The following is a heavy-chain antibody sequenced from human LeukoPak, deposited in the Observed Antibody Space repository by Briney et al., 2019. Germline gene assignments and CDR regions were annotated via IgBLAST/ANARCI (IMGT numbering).Heavy chain of an antibody. CDR2: IYYSGST. D-gene: IGHD2-8*02. CDR1: GGSISSYY. Sequence: SETLSLTCTVSGGSISSYYWSWIRQPPGKGLEWIGYIYYSGSTNYNPSLKSRVTISVDTSKNQFSLKLSSVTAADTAVYYCARDRTGNIKWFDPWGQGTLVTVSS. J-gene: IGHJ5*02. CDR3: ARDRTGNIKWFDP. V-gene: IGHV4-59*01.